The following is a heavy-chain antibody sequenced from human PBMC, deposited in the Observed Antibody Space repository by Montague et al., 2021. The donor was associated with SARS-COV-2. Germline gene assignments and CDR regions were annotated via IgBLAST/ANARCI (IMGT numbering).Heavy chain of an antibody. V-gene: IGHV4-59*01. J-gene: IGHJ1*01. Sequence: SETLSLTCTVSSGSITDYYCSCLRRSPGEGLEIIANNYDGETVNYNPSLSSRATISTDTSNNQLSLKVNLVTAADTAVYYCVRDRPYGGPRGAYDIWGQGTVVTVSS. CDR2: NYDGETV. CDR3: VRDRPYGGPRGAYDI. D-gene: IGHD4-23*01. CDR1: SGSITDYY.